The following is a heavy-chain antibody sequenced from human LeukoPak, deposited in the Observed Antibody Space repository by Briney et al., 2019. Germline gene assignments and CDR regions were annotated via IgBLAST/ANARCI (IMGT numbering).Heavy chain of an antibody. V-gene: IGHV1-18*01. J-gene: IGHJ4*02. Sequence: ASVKVSCKASGYSLSSNGISWARQAPGQGLEWMGWISDYSGNTKYAQNFQDRVTLTTDRSTNTAYMELRSLRSDDTAVYYCAREGATDYYFDPWGQGTLVTVSS. CDR1: GYSLSSNG. CDR2: ISDYSGNT. D-gene: IGHD4-4*01. CDR3: AREGATDYYFDP.